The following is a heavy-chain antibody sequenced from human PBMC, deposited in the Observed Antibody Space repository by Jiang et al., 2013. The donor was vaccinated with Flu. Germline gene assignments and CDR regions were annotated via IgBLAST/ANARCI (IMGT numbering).Heavy chain of an antibody. D-gene: IGHD3-10*01. CDR1: GDSVSSNSAA. V-gene: IGHV6-1*01. CDR3: ARDPGGYYGSGSYYNSHDAFRY. J-gene: IGHJ3*02. Sequence: SQTLSLTCAISGDSVSSNSAAWNWIRQSPSRGLEWLGRTYYRSKWYNDYAVSVKSRITINPDTSKNQFSLQLNSVTPEDTAVYYCARDPGGYYGSGSYYNSHDAFRYLGPRDNGHRLF. CDR2: TYYRSKWYN.